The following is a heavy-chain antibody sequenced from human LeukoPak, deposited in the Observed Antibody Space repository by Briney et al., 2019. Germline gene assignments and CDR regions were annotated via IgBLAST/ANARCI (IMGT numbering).Heavy chain of an antibody. D-gene: IGHD3-22*01. CDR1: GFTFSSYA. J-gene: IGHJ4*02. Sequence: GGSLRLSCAASGFTFSSYAMSWVRQAPGKGLEWVSAISGSGGSTYYADSVKGRFTISRDNAKNSLYLQMNSLRAEDTAVYYCAREGVDYYDSSGYRFDYWGQGTLVTVSS. V-gene: IGHV3-23*01. CDR2: ISGSGGST. CDR3: AREGVDYYDSSGYRFDY.